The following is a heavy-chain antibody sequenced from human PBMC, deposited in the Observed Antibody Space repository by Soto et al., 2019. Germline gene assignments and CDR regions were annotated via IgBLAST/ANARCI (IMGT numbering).Heavy chain of an antibody. D-gene: IGHD3-9*01. CDR1: GFTFSSYE. J-gene: IGHJ6*02. CDR2: ISSSGSTI. V-gene: IGHV3-48*03. CDR3: ARDMGVEITIFPGNSYYYYYGMDV. Sequence: SLRLSCAASGFTFSSYEMNWVRQAPGKGLEWVSYISSSGSTIYYADSVKGRFTISRDNAKNSLYLQMNSLRAEDTAVYYRARDMGVEITIFPGNSYYYYYGMDVWGQGTKVTVSS.